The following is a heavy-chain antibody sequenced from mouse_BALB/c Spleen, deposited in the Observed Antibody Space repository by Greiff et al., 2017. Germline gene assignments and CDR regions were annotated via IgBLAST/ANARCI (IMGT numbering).Heavy chain of an antibody. CDR3: ARSYYDYDGFAY. Sequence: QVHVKQSGPELVRPGESVKISCKGSGYTFTDYAMHWVKQSHAKSLEWIGVISIYYDNTNYNQKFKGKATMTVDKSSSTAYMELARLTSEDSAIYYCARSYYDYDGFAYWGQGTLVTVSA. D-gene: IGHD2-4*01. V-gene: IGHV1-67*01. J-gene: IGHJ3*01. CDR1: GYTFTDYA. CDR2: ISIYYDNT.